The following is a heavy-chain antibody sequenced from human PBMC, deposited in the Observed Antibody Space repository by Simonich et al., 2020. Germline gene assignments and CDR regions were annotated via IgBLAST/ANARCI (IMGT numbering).Heavy chain of an antibody. D-gene: IGHD2-15*01. CDR1: GFTFSSYA. V-gene: IGHV3-30*07. CDR2: ISNDGSNK. Sequence: QVQLVESGGGVVQPGRSLRLSCAASGFTFSSYAMHWVRQAPGKGLEWVAGISNDGSNKYYADSVKGRFTSSRDNSKNTLYLQMNSLRAEDTAVYYCAREGLLLDAFDIWGQGTMVTVSS. J-gene: IGHJ3*02. CDR3: AREGLLLDAFDI.